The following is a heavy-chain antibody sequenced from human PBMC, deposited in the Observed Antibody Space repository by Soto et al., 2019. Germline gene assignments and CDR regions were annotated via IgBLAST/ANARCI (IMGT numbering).Heavy chain of an antibody. CDR1: GVSISSSTYY. V-gene: IGHV4-39*01. J-gene: IGHJ4*02. D-gene: IGHD6-19*01. Sequence: PSETLSLTCTVSGVSISSSTYYWVWIRQSPGKGLEWIASIYNSGSNYYNPSLTGRVTISVDTSKNQFSLQLSSVTATDTAVYHCARDRSGWNYYFDYWGQGALVPSPQ. CDR2: IYNSGSN. CDR3: ARDRSGWNYYFDY.